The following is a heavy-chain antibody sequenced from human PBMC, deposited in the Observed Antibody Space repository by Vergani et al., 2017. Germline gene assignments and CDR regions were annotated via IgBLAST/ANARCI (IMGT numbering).Heavy chain of an antibody. CDR3: ARTSSISGSYYNGEWDY. D-gene: IGHD3-10*01. V-gene: IGHV1-46*03. CDR2: ITPGGST. J-gene: IGHJ4*02. Sequence: QEQLVQSGAEVRKPGASVKIACKTSRYTFTNHHLHWVRQAPGQGLEWMGIITPGGSTDYGPKFQGRATMTRDTSTRTVYMDLTGLRSDDTAMYYCARTSSISGSYYNGEWDYWGQGTLVVVSS. CDR1: RYTFTNHH.